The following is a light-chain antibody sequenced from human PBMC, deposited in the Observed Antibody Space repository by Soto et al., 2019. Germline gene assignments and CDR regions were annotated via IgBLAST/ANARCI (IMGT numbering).Light chain of an antibody. V-gene: IGKV3-20*01. J-gene: IGKJ1*01. CDR3: QQYGSSPPWT. Sequence: EIVLTQSPGTLSLSPGERATLSCRASQSLTSSYLAWYQQKPGQAPRLLIYGAFSRATGIPDRFSGSGSGTDFTLTVSRLEPEDFAVYYCQQYGSSPPWTFGQGTKVDIK. CDR1: QSLTSSY. CDR2: GAF.